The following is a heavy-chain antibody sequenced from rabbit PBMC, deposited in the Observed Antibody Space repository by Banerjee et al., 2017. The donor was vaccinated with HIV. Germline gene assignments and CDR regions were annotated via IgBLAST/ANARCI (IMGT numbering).Heavy chain of an antibody. D-gene: IGHD6-1*01. Sequence: QSLEESGGDLVKPGASLTLTCTASGFSFSGSYWICWVRQAPGKGLEWIACIYAGSSGSTYYASWAKGRFTISKTSSTTVTLQMTSLTAADTATYFCARTVSAWSHYTDGYSDYPYPIYFTLWGPGTLVTVS. CDR3: ARTVSAWSHYTDGYSDYPYPIYFTL. J-gene: IGHJ4*01. CDR1: GFSFSGSYW. V-gene: IGHV1S40*01. CDR2: IYAGSSGST.